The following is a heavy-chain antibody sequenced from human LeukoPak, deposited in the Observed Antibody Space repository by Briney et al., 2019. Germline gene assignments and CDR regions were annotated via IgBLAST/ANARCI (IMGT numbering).Heavy chain of an antibody. J-gene: IGHJ5*02. D-gene: IGHD6-13*01. CDR3: VRFALTSSLDH. CDR1: GYTLTNNW. Sequence: GESLKISCKISGYTLTNNWIGWVRQVPGKGLEWMGLIYPGYSDAKYSPSFQGRVTLSVDASISTAYSQLTGLRASDTAIYYCVRFALTSSLDHWGQGTLVTVSS. V-gene: IGHV5-51*01. CDR2: IYPGYSDA.